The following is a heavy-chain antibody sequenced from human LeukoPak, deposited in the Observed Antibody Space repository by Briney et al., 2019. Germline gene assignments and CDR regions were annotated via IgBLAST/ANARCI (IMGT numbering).Heavy chain of an antibody. CDR3: ARVPILTRYYRDAFDF. CDR1: GGSVSSGSYY. Sequence: SETQSLTCTVSGGSVSSGSYYWTWIRQPPGKGLEWIGYIYYSGSTNYNPSLKSRVTISVDTSKDQFSLKLSSVTAADTAVYYCARVPILTRYYRDAFDFWGQGTMVTVSS. D-gene: IGHD3-9*01. V-gene: IGHV4-61*01. CDR2: IYYSGST. J-gene: IGHJ3*01.